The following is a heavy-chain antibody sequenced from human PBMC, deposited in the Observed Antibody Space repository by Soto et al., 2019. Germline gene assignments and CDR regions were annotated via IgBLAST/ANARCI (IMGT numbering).Heavy chain of an antibody. Sequence: QVQLVESGGGVVKPGRSLRLSCTASGFIFYNSGMHWVRQAPGKGLEWVAVISFDGTNEYYADSVKGRFTVSRDDFRQTVSLQMNGVRTEDTAVYYCAKDLPPETWMGGCGYWGQGTLVNVSP. CDR3: AKDLPPETWMGGCGY. D-gene: IGHD3-16*01. J-gene: IGHJ4*02. CDR2: ISFDGTNE. CDR1: GFIFYNSG. V-gene: IGHV3-30*18.